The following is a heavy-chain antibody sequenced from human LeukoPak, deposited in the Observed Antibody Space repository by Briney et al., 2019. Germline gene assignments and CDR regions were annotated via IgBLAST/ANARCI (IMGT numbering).Heavy chain of an antibody. CDR3: ARVRIAAAGRGGYLDV. D-gene: IGHD6-13*01. CDR1: GGSFSGYY. Sequence: PSETLSLTCAVYGGSFSGYYWTWIRQPSGKGLEWIGEINHSGSTNYNPSLKSRVTISVDTSKNQFSLKLSSVTAADTAVYYCARVRIAAAGRGGYLDVWGKGTTVTVSS. CDR2: INHSGST. J-gene: IGHJ6*03. V-gene: IGHV4-34*01.